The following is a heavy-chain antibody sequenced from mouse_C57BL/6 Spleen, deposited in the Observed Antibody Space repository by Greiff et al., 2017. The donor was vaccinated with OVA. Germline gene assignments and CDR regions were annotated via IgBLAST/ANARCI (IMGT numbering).Heavy chain of an antibody. D-gene: IGHD2-1*01. CDR1: GYTFTSYW. J-gene: IGHJ2*01. V-gene: IGHV1-53*01. Sequence: QVQLKQPGTELVKPGASVKLSCKASGYTFTSYWMHWVKQRPGQGLEWIGNINPSNGGTNYNEKFKSKATLTVDKSSSTAYMQLSSLTSEDSAVYYCAREGVIYYGYFDYWGQGTTLTVSS. CDR3: AREGVIYYGYFDY. CDR2: INPSNGGT.